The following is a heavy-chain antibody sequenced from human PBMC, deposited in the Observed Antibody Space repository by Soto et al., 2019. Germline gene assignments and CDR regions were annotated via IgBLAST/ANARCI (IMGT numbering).Heavy chain of an antibody. CDR3: ARGKWELLSFDY. J-gene: IGHJ4*02. CDR2: IYYSGST. CDR1: GGSISSYY. D-gene: IGHD1-26*01. V-gene: IGHV4-59*01. Sequence: PSETLSLTCTVSGGSISSYYWSWIRQPPGKGLEWIGYIYYSGSTDYNPSLKSRVTISVDTSKNQFSPKLSSVTAADTAVYYCARGKWELLSFDYWGQGTLVTVSS.